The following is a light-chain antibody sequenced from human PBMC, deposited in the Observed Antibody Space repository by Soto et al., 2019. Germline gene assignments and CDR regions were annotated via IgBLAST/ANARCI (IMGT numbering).Light chain of an antibody. J-gene: IGKJ4*01. CDR3: QPYNNWPLT. V-gene: IGKV3-15*01. CDR1: QSVTNN. Sequence: ESVLTQSPGTLSLSPGERATLSCRASQSVTNNYLDWFQQKPGQAPRLLIYDTSTRATGVPTRFSGSRSGAEFTLTINSLQSEDFAVYYCQPYNNWPLTFGGGTKVDIK. CDR2: DTS.